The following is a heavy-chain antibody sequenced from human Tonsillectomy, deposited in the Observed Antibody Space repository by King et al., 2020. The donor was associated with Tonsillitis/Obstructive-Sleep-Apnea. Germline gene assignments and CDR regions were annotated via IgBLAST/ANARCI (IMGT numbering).Heavy chain of an antibody. J-gene: IGHJ6*03. V-gene: IGHV4-34*01. Sequence: VQLQQWGAGLLKPSETLSLTCAVYGGSFRGYYWSWIRQPPGKGLDGIGEINHSGSTNYNPPLKSRVTISVDTSKNQFSLKLSSVTAADTAVYYCARRGEDIVVVPAAKDYYYYYYMDVWGKGTTVTVSS. CDR2: INHSGST. D-gene: IGHD2-2*01. CDR1: GGSFRGYY. CDR3: ARRGEDIVVVPAAKDYYYYYYMDV.